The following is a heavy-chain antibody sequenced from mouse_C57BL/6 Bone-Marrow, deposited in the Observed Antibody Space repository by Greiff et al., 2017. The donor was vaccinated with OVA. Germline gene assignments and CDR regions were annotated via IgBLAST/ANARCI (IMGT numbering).Heavy chain of an antibody. CDR2: INPSNGGT. D-gene: IGHD2-4*01. Sequence: VQLQQPGPELVKPGASVKLSCKASGYTFTSYWMHWVKQRPGQGLEWIGNINPSNGGTNYNEKFKSKATLTVDKSSSTAYMQLSSLTSEDSAVYYCARDDYDEGWAMDYWGQGTSVTVSS. J-gene: IGHJ4*01. V-gene: IGHV1-53*01. CDR3: ARDDYDEGWAMDY. CDR1: GYTFTSYW.